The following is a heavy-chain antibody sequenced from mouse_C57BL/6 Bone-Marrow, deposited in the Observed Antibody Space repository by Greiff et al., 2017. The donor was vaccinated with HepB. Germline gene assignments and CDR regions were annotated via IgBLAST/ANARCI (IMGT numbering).Heavy chain of an antibody. CDR2: IDPENGDT. D-gene: IGHD1-1*01. V-gene: IGHV14-4*01. Sequence: VQLQQSGAELVRPGASVKLSCTASGFNIKDDYMHWVKQRPEQGLEWIGWIDPENGDTEYASKFQGKATITADTSSNTAYLQLSSLTSEDTAVYYCTSYYYGSSYDAMDCWGQGTSVTVSS. CDR3: TSYYYGSSYDAMDC. CDR1: GFNIKDDY. J-gene: IGHJ4*01.